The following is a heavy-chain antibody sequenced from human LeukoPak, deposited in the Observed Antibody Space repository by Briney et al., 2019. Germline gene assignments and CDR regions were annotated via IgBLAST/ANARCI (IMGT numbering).Heavy chain of an antibody. CDR3: ARVGDHFHWYLDL. CDR1: GFSVSLNY. CDR2: LYSGSDT. Sequence: GGSLRLSCAASGFSVSLNYMNWVRQAPGKGLEWVSILYSGSDTYYADSVKGRFTISRDNSKNMLFLHMNNLRADDTAVYYCARVGDHFHWYLDLWGRGTLVTVSS. D-gene: IGHD3-10*01. J-gene: IGHJ2*01. V-gene: IGHV3-53*01.